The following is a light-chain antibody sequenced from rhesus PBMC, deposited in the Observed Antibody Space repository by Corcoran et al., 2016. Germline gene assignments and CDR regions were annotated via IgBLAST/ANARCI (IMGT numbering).Light chain of an antibody. CDR3: TTLDVSLSGHI. Sequence: QSVLTQPPSASEAARKSVTISCSGSSSNIGGNSVSWYHQLPGTAPKLLIYNNDQRASVVSDRFSGSKSGTSDSLSISGLQTEDEAIYYCTTLDVSLSGHIFGTGTRLTVL. CDR1: SSNIGGNS. V-gene: IGLV1-60*01. CDR2: NND. J-gene: IGLJ1*01.